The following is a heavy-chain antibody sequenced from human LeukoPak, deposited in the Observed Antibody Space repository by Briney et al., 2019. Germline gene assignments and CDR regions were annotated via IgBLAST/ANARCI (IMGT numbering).Heavy chain of an antibody. V-gene: IGHV4-59*08. CDR1: GGSIHSYY. CDR3: ARGIPGSGSYSTFDP. Sequence: SESLSLTCTVSGGSIHSYYWSWIRQPPGKGLEWIGHMYYSGNNKYNPSLKSRVTMLAETSKNQISLRLNSVTAADTAVYYCARGIPGSGSYSTFDPWGQGTLVTVSS. J-gene: IGHJ5*02. D-gene: IGHD3-10*01. CDR2: MYYSGNN.